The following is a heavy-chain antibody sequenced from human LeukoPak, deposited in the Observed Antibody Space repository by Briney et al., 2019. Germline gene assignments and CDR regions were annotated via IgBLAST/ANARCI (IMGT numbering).Heavy chain of an antibody. J-gene: IGHJ4*02. V-gene: IGHV1-18*01. CDR1: GYIFTSYG. Sequence: ASVKVSCKASGYIFTSYGISWVRQAPGQGLEWMGWTSSYNGNTNYGQKLQGRVTMTTDTSTSTVYMELRSLRSDDTAVYYCARDSPAQGGGRFDYWGQGTLVTVSS. CDR3: ARDSPAQGGGRFDY. D-gene: IGHD3-16*01. CDR2: TSSYNGNT.